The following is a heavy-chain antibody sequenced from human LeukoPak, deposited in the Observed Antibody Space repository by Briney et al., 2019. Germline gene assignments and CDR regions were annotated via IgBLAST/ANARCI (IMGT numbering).Heavy chain of an antibody. D-gene: IGHD2/OR15-2a*01. CDR3: ARGEFGDYYYFYMDV. CDR2: ISSSGSTI. CDR1: GFTFSSYE. J-gene: IGHJ6*03. Sequence: GGSLRLPCAASGFTFSSYEMNWVRQAPGKGLEWVSYISSSGSTIYYGDSVKGRFTISRDDAKNSLFLQMNSLRAEDTATYYCARGEFGDYYYFYMDVWGKGTTVTVSS. V-gene: IGHV3-48*03.